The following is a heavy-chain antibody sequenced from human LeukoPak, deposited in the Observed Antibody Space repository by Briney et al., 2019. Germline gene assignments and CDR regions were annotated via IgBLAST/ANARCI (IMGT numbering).Heavy chain of an antibody. J-gene: IGHJ4*02. Sequence: QPGRSLRLSCAASGFTFSSYGMHWVRQAPGKGLEWVAVIWYDGSNKYYADSVKGRFTISRDNSKNTLYLQMNRLRAEDTAVYYCARLFTAMAPFDYWGQGTLVTVSS. D-gene: IGHD5-18*01. CDR3: ARLFTAMAPFDY. V-gene: IGHV3-33*01. CDR2: IWYDGSNK. CDR1: GFTFSSYG.